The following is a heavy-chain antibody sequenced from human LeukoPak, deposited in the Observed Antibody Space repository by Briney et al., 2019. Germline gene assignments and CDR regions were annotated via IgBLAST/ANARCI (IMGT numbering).Heavy chain of an antibody. Sequence: GGSPRLSCAASGFTFSSYAMHWVRQAPGKGLEWVAVISYDGSNKYYADSVKGRFTISRDNSKNTLYLQMNSLRAEDTAVYYCARDSQIVVVPAAPNYYMDVWGKGTTVTVSS. CDR2: ISYDGSNK. V-gene: IGHV3-30-3*01. J-gene: IGHJ6*03. CDR3: ARDSQIVVVPAAPNYYMDV. D-gene: IGHD2-2*01. CDR1: GFTFSSYA.